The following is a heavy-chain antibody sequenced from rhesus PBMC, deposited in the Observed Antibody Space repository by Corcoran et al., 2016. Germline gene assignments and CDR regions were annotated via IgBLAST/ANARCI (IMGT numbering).Heavy chain of an antibody. CDR2: IYGSSGRT. D-gene: IGHD2-21*01. J-gene: IGHJ3*01. V-gene: IGHV4-165*01. CDR3: ARACTGSGCYAREAFDF. Sequence: VPLQESGPGLVKPSETLCLTCAVSGGSISSNYSSWSRPPPGTGPEWIGYIYGSSGRTYYNPSLKMRCTMSTYTSKNHFSRKLSSVTAADTAGDDCARACTGSGCYAREAFDFWGQGLRATVPS. CDR1: GGSISSNY.